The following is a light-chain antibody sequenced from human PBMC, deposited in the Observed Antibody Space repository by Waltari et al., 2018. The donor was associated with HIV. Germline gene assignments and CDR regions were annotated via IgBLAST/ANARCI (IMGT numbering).Light chain of an antibody. Sequence: QSALTQPASVSGSPGQSITISCTGTSSDTGNYNLVSWYQLYPGKAPKPIIYEDNKRPSGVSNRFSGSKSADTASLTVSGLQAEDEADYYCCAYAGGLEFGGGTKLTVL. CDR3: CAYAGGLE. CDR1: SSDTGNYNL. J-gene: IGLJ2*01. V-gene: IGLV2-23*01. CDR2: EDN.